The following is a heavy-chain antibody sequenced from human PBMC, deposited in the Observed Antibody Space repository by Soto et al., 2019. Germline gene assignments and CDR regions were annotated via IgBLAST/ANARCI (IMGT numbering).Heavy chain of an antibody. Sequence: ESGGGVVQPGRSLRLSCAASGFTFSSYGMHWVRQAPGKGLEWVAVIWYDGSNKYYADSVKGRFTISRDNSKNTLYLQMNSLRAEDTAVYYCARVVSSSWVPWFDPWGQGTLVTVSS. J-gene: IGHJ5*02. CDR3: ARVVSSSWVPWFDP. CDR2: IWYDGSNK. CDR1: GFTFSSYG. D-gene: IGHD6-13*01. V-gene: IGHV3-33*01.